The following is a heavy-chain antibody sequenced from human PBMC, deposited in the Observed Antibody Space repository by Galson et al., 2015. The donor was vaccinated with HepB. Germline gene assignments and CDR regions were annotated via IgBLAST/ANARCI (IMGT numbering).Heavy chain of an antibody. CDR3: AKSIAAAYTYDY. Sequence: SLRLSCAASGFTFSSYAMSWVRQAPGKGLEWVSAISGSGGSTYYADSVKGRFTISRDNSKNTLYLQMNSLRAEDTAVYYCAKSIAAAYTYDYWGQGTLVTVSS. CDR2: ISGSGGST. J-gene: IGHJ4*02. D-gene: IGHD6-13*01. CDR1: GFTFSSYA. V-gene: IGHV3-23*01.